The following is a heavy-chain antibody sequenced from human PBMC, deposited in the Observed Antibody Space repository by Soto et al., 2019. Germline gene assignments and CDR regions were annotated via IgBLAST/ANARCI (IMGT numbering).Heavy chain of an antibody. CDR1: GYSFTSSW. CDR3: ASISSSSGDYFDY. Sequence: PGESLKISCQGSGYSFTSSWIGWVRQMPGKGLEWMGIIYPGDSDTRYSPSFQGQVTISADKSISTAYLQWSSLKASDTAMYYCASISSSSGDYFDYWGQGTLVTVSS. D-gene: IGHD6-6*01. CDR2: IYPGDSDT. V-gene: IGHV5-51*01. J-gene: IGHJ4*02.